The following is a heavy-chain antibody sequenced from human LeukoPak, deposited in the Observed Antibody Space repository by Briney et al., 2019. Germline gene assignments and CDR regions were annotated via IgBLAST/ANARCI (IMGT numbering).Heavy chain of an antibody. V-gene: IGHV1-8*01. Sequence: GASVKVSCKASRYTFTSYDINWVRQATGQGLEWMGWMNPNSGNTGYAQKFQGRVTMTRNTSISTAYMELSSLRSEDTAVYYCARSIAAGPNWFDPWGQGTLVTVSS. J-gene: IGHJ5*02. D-gene: IGHD6-6*01. CDR2: MNPNSGNT. CDR1: RYTFTSYD. CDR3: ARSIAAGPNWFDP.